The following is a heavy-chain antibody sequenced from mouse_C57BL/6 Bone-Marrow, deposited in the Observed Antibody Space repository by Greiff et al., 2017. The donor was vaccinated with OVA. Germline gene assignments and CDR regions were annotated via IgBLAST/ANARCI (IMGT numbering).Heavy chain of an antibody. J-gene: IGHJ3*01. CDR3: ARRYYSNTGFAY. CDR2: IHTNSGST. CDR1: GYTFTSYW. Sequence: VQLQQPGAELVKPGASVKLSCKASGYTFTSYWMHWVKQRPGQGLEWLGMIHTNSGSTNYNEKFKSTATLTVDKSSSTAYMPLSSLTSEGSAVYYSARRYYSNTGFAYWGQGTLVTVSA. D-gene: IGHD2-5*01. V-gene: IGHV1-64*01.